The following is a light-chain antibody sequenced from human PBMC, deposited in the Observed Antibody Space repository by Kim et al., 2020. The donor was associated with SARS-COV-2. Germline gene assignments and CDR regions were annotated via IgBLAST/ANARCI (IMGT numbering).Light chain of an antibody. J-gene: IGLJ3*02. CDR3: SSRGNTGFHRL. CDR1: SLRTYY. V-gene: IGLV3-19*01. CDR2: DKD. Sequence: SSELTQDPTVSVALGQTVTITCQGDSLRTYYASWYQQKPGQAPVLVNYDKDKRPSGIPDRFSGSYSGNTASLTITGAQAEDEADYFCSSRGNTGFHRLFG.